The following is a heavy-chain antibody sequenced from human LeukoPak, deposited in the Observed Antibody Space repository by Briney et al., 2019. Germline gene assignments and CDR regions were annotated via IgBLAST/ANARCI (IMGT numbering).Heavy chain of an antibody. V-gene: IGHV1-69*05. CDR1: GGTFSSYA. Sequence: ASVKVSCKASGGTFSSYAISWVRQAPGQGLEWMGGIIPIFGTANYAQKLQGRVIMTRDTSTSTVYMELSSLRSEDTAVYCCAREPHRYCSSTTCYVFDYWGQGTLVTVSS. D-gene: IGHD2-2*01. J-gene: IGHJ4*02. CDR2: IIPIFGTA. CDR3: AREPHRYCSSTTCYVFDY.